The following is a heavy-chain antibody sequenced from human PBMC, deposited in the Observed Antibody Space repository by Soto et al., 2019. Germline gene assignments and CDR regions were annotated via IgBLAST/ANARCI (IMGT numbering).Heavy chain of an antibody. Sequence: QVQLQESCPGLVKPSQTLSLTCTVSGGSISSGGYYWSWIRQHPGKGLEWIGDIYYGGSTYYNPSLKSRVTISVDTSKNQSSLELSSVTAADTAVYYGARAIVSPSWYDPWGQGTLVPVSS. CDR2: IYYGGST. V-gene: IGHV4-31*03. J-gene: IGHJ5*02. CDR3: ARAIVSPSWYDP. CDR1: GGSISSGGYY. D-gene: IGHD1-26*01.